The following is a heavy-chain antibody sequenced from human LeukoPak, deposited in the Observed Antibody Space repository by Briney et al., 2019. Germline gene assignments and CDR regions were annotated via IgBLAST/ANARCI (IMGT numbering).Heavy chain of an antibody. Sequence: SETLSLTCTVSGGSISSSSHSWGWIRQPPGKGLEWIGSIYYTGSTYYNPSHESRVTISVDTSRNQFSLKLYSVTAADTAVYYCARLIGDYVPYFQHWGQGTLVTVSS. D-gene: IGHD4-17*01. CDR2: IYYTGST. CDR3: ARLIGDYVPYFQH. V-gene: IGHV4-39*01. CDR1: GGSISSSSHS. J-gene: IGHJ1*01.